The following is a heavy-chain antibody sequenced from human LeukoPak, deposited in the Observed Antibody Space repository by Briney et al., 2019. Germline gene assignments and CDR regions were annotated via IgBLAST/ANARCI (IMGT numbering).Heavy chain of an antibody. Sequence: GGSLRLSCAASGFTFSTYSMNWVRQAPGKGLEWVSYISSSTSTIYYADSVKGRFTISRDNAKNSLYLQMNSLRAEDTAVYYCARAIGDIVVVPAWFDYWGQGTLVTVSS. J-gene: IGHJ4*02. D-gene: IGHD2-2*01. CDR3: ARAIGDIVVVPAWFDY. CDR1: GFTFSTYS. CDR2: ISSSTSTI. V-gene: IGHV3-48*01.